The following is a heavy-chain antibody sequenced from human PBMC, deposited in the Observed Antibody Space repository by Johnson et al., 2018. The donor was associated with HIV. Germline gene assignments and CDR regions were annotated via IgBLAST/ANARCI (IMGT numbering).Heavy chain of an antibody. CDR3: ARVTIFGVTKVDGFDI. Sequence: VQLVESGGDLVQPGGSLRVSCVVSEFTFTRYAMNWVRQAPGKGLEWVSSISAKGDITYYSDSVEGRFTIFRDNSKNTLFMQMNNLGAKDTALYYCARVTIFGVTKVDGFDIWGQGTMVTVSS. J-gene: IGHJ3*02. V-gene: IGHV3-23*04. CDR2: ISAKGDIT. CDR1: EFTFTRYA. D-gene: IGHD3-3*01.